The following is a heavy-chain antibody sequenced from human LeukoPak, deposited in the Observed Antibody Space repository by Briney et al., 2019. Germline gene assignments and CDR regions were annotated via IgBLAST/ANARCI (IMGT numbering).Heavy chain of an antibody. V-gene: IGHV4-34*01. J-gene: IGHJ4*02. CDR1: GGSFSGCY. D-gene: IGHD3-3*01. CDR3: ARGGGRITIFGVVPNLPDY. Sequence: SETLSLTCAVYGGSFSGCYWSWIRQPPGKGLEWIEEINHSGSTNYNPSLKSRVTISVDTSKNQFSLKLSSVTAADTAVYYCARGGGRITIFGVVPNLPDYWGQGTLVTVSS. CDR2: INHSGST.